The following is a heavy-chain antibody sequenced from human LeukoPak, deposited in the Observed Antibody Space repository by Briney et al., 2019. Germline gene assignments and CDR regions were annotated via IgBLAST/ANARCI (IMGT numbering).Heavy chain of an antibody. D-gene: IGHD3-10*01. Sequence: SGGSLRLSCAASGFTFSSYGMHWVRQAPGKGLEWVAVISYDGSNKYYADSVKGRFTISRDNSKNTLYLQMNSLRAEDTAVYYCARSQPYYYGSGGLSGAYYYGMDVWGKGTTVTVSS. CDR1: GFTFSSYG. CDR2: ISYDGSNK. CDR3: ARSQPYYYGSGGLSGAYYYGMDV. V-gene: IGHV3-30*03. J-gene: IGHJ6*04.